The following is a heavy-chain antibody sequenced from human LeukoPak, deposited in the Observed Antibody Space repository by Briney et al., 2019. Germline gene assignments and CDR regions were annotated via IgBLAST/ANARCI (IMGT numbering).Heavy chain of an antibody. J-gene: IGHJ4*02. CDR1: GFTFSSYW. CDR3: ARDIEAAGLFLDY. Sequence: EGSLRLSCAASGFTFSSYWMTWVRQAPGKGLEWVANIKYDGSEKDYMDSVKGRFTISRDNAKNSLYLQMNSLRAEDTAVYYCARDIEAAGLFLDYWGQGTLVTVSS. D-gene: IGHD6-13*01. V-gene: IGHV3-7*01. CDR2: IKYDGSEK.